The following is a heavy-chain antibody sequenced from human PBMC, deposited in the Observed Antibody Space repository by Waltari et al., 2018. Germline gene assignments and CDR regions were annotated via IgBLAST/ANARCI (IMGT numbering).Heavy chain of an antibody. Sequence: EVQLVESGGGLVQPGGSLRRSCAASGFTVSSDYMSWVGRARGKGREWVSVSYSGGSTYYADSVKGRFTISRDNSKNTLYLQMNSLRAEDTAVYYCARVGYYYGSGNTAPGYGMDVWGQGTTVTVSS. CDR1: GFTVSSDY. CDR3: ARVGYYYGSGNTAPGYGMDV. J-gene: IGHJ6*02. V-gene: IGHV3-66*01. CDR2: SYSGGST. D-gene: IGHD3-10*01.